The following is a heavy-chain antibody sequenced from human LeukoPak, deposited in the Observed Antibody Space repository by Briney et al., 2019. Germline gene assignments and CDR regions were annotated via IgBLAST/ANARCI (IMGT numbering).Heavy chain of an antibody. Sequence: GGSLRLSCAASGFTFSSYAMSWVRQAPGKGLEWVSAISGSGGSTYYADSVKGRFTISGDNSKNTLYLQMNSLRAEDTAVYYCAKHIDFWSGYPIDYWGQGTLVTVSS. D-gene: IGHD3-3*01. J-gene: IGHJ4*02. CDR3: AKHIDFWSGYPIDY. CDR1: GFTFSSYA. CDR2: ISGSGGST. V-gene: IGHV3-23*01.